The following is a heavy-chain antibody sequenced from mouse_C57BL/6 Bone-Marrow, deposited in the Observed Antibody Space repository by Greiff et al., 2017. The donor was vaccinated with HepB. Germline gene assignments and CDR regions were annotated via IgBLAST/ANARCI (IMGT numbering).Heavy chain of an antibody. CDR3: ARGHYGSSYGYY. J-gene: IGHJ4*01. V-gene: IGHV5-17*01. CDR2: ISSGSSTI. Sequence: EVKLMESGGGLVKPGGSLKLSCAASGFTFSDYGMHWVRQAPEKGLEWVAYISSGSSTIYYADTVKGRFTISRDNAKNTLFLQMTSLRSEDTAMYYCARGHYGSSYGYYWGQGTSVTVSS. CDR1: GFTFSDYG. D-gene: IGHD1-1*01.